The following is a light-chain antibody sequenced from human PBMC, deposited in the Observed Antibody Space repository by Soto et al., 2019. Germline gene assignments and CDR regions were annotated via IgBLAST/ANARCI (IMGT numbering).Light chain of an antibody. CDR1: QSISNY. Sequence: DIQMTQSPSSLSASVGDRATITCRASQSISNYLNWYQQKPGKAPKVLISTASSLQSGVPPRFSGSASGTDFTLTISSLQPEDVGTYYCQQSYSPPWTFGQGTKVEIK. CDR3: QQSYSPPWT. J-gene: IGKJ1*01. CDR2: TAS. V-gene: IGKV1-39*01.